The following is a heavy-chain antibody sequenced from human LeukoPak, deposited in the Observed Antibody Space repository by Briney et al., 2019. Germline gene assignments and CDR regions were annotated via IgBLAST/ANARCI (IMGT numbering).Heavy chain of an antibody. D-gene: IGHD1-1*01. Sequence: TLSLTCAVSGGSISSSNWWSWVRQPPGKGLEWLAVISYDGSIRYYADSVKGRFTISRDNSNNTLHLQMNSLRPDDSALYYCAREDNPLWFDPWGQGTLVTVSS. CDR2: ISYDGSIR. CDR1: GGSISSSN. CDR3: AREDNPLWFDP. J-gene: IGHJ5*02. V-gene: IGHV3-30*03.